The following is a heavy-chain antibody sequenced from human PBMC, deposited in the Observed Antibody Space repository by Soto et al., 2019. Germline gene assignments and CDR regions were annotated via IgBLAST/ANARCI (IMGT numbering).Heavy chain of an antibody. J-gene: IGHJ3*02. Sequence: QVQLQESGPGLVKPSETLSLTCTVSGGSISSYYWSWIRQPPGKGLEWIGYIYYSGSTNYNPSLKSRVTISVDTSKTQFSLKLSSVTAADTAVYYCARGNKLRLGIVSYAFDIWGQGTMVTVSS. CDR3: ARGNKLRLGIVSYAFDI. CDR2: IYYSGST. CDR1: GGSISSYY. V-gene: IGHV4-59*01. D-gene: IGHD1-26*01.